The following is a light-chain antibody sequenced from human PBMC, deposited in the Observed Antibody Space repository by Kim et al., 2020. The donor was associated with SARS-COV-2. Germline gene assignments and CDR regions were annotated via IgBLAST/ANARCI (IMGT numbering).Light chain of an antibody. Sequence: EIVMTQSPATLSVSPGERATLSCRASQSVSNHLAWYQQKPGQAPRLLIYGASNRATGIPARFSGSGSGTEFTLTISSLQSEDFAVYYCQQYNNWPPEDTFGQGTKLEI. CDR1: QSVSNH. J-gene: IGKJ2*01. CDR3: QQYNNWPPEDT. CDR2: GAS. V-gene: IGKV3-15*01.